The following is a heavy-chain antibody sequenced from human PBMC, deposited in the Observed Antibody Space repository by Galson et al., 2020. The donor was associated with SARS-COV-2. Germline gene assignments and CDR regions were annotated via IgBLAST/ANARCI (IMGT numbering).Heavy chain of an antibody. CDR1: GDSITSRSSY. CDR3: AREQTHSSWTAPIAVNPFDI. CDR2: MYYTGIT. Sequence: SETLSLTCTVSGDSITSRSSYWGWIRQPPGAGLEWIVSMYYTGITYYNPSLKSRVTISVDTSKNQFSLKLSSVTAADTAVYYCAREQTHSSWTAPIAVNPFDIWGQGTMVTVSS. V-gene: IGHV4-39*07. D-gene: IGHD6-13*01. J-gene: IGHJ3*02.